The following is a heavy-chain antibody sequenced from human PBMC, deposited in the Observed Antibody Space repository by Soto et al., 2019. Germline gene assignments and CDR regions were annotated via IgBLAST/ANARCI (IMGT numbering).Heavy chain of an antibody. CDR1: GGSISSGGYS. CDR3: ARWFDY. CDR2: ISHSGST. V-gene: IGHV4-30-2*01. J-gene: IGHJ4*02. Sequence: SETLSLTCAVSGGSISSGGYSWSWIRQPPGKGLEWIGYISHSGSTYYNPSLKNRVTISVDRSKNQFSLKLSSVTAADTAVYYCARWFDYWGQGTLVTVSS.